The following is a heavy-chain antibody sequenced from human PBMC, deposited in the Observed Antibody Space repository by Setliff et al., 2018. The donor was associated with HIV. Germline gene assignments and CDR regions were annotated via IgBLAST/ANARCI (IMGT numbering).Heavy chain of an antibody. V-gene: IGHV1-69*10. CDR2: IIPILGIA. CDR1: GGTFSSYA. D-gene: IGHD6-13*01. J-gene: IGHJ6*02. CDR3: ARAVEDGSSWYLSRYYYYGMDV. Sequence: GASVKVSCKASGGTFSSYAISWVRQAPGQGLEWMGGIIPILGIANYAQKFQGRVTITADESTSTAYMELSSLRSEDTAVYYCARAVEDGSSWYLSRYYYYGMDVWGQGTTVTVSS.